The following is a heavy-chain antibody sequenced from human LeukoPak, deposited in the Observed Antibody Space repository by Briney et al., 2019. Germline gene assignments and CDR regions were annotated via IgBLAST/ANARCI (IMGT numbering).Heavy chain of an antibody. J-gene: IGHJ3*02. CDR1: GFTFSSYW. D-gene: IGHD5-24*01. Sequence: GGSLRLSCAASGFTFSSYWMHWGRQAPGKGLVWVSRINSDGSSTSYADSVKGRFTISRDNAKNTLYLQMNSLRAEDTAVYYCAREDTIIDAFDIWGQGTMVTVSS. CDR2: INSDGSST. CDR3: AREDTIIDAFDI. V-gene: IGHV3-74*01.